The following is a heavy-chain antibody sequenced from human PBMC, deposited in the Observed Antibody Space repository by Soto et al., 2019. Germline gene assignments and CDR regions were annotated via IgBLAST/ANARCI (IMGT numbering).Heavy chain of an antibody. CDR1: GFTFSSYA. J-gene: IGHJ4*02. CDR3: ARDSSGYYSPFDY. CDR2: ISGSGGST. D-gene: IGHD3-22*01. Sequence: VQLLESGGGLVQPGGSLRLSCAASGFTFSSYAMSWVRQAPGKGLEWVSAISGSGGSTYYADSVKGRFTISRDNSKNTLYLQMNSLRAEDTAVYYCARDSSGYYSPFDYWGQGTLVTVSS. V-gene: IGHV3-23*01.